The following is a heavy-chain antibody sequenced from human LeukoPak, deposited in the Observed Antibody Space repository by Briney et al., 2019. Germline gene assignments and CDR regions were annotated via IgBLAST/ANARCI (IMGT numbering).Heavy chain of an antibody. CDR2: MNPNSGNT. J-gene: IGHJ6*03. Sequence: ASVKVSCKASGYTFTSYDITWVRQATGQGLEFMGWMNPNSGNTGYAQKFQGRVTMTRNTPTSTAYMELSRLRSDDTAVYYCARSNYYYYYMDVWGKGTTVTISS. CDR3: ARSNYYYYYMDV. CDR1: GYTFTSYD. V-gene: IGHV1-8*01.